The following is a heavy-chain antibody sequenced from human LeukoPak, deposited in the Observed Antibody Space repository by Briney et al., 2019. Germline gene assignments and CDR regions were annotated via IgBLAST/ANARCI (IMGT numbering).Heavy chain of an antibody. CDR1: GFTFSSYG. J-gene: IGHJ4*02. Sequence: PGGSLRLSCAASGFTFSSYGMHWVRQAPGKGLEWVSFIRYDGSDKHYADSVKGRFTVSRDNSKNTLYLQMNSLRAEDTAVYYCAKDLSGSYTDFASWRQGTLVTVSS. V-gene: IGHV3-30*02. D-gene: IGHD1-26*01. CDR3: AKDLSGSYTDFAS. CDR2: IRYDGSDK.